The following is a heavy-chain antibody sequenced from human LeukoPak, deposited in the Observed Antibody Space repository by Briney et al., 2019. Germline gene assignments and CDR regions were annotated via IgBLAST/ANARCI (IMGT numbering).Heavy chain of an antibody. CDR2: IYYSGST. V-gene: IGHV4-39*01. D-gene: IGHD1-26*01. CDR3: AICDGTRLDY. CDR1: GGSISSSSYY. J-gene: IGHJ4*02. Sequence: SETLSLTCTVSGGSISSSSYYWGWIRQPPGKGLEWIGSIYYSGSTYYNPSLKSRVTISVDTSKNQFSLKLSSVTAADTAVYYCAICDGTRLDYWGQGTLVTVSA.